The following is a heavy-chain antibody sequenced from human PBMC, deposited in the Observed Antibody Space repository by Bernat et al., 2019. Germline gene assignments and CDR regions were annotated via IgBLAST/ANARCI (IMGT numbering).Heavy chain of an antibody. D-gene: IGHD2-2*02. CDR2: ISSSSSTI. Sequence: EVYLVESGGGLVEPGGSLRLSCAASGFTFTSYSMNWVRQAPGKGLEWVSYISSSSSTIYYADSVKGRFTISRDNAKNSLYLQMNSLRADDTAVYYCARDLYCSSTSCYTLVYYYYGMDVWGQGTTVTVSS. V-gene: IGHV3-48*01. CDR3: ARDLYCSSTSCYTLVYYYYGMDV. J-gene: IGHJ6*02. CDR1: GFTFTSYS.